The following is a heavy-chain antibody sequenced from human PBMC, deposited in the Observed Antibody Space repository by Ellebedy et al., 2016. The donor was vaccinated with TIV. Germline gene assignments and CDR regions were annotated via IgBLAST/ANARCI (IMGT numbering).Heavy chain of an antibody. Sequence: SETLSLXXTVSGGSFSSYYWSWIRQRPGKGLEWIGYIYYSGSTNYNPSLRSRVTISVGTSKKQVSLKLSSVTAADTAVYYCARYAAGKDEYYFDYWGQGTLVTVSS. CDR3: ARYAAGKDEYYFDY. V-gene: IGHV4-59*01. J-gene: IGHJ4*02. CDR2: IYYSGST. CDR1: GGSFSSYY. D-gene: IGHD2-8*01.